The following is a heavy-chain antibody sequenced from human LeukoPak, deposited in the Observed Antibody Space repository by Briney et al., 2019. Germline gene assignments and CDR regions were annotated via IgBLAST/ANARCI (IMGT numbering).Heavy chain of an antibody. CDR1: GGTFSSYA. V-gene: IGHV1-46*01. D-gene: IGHD3-22*01. CDR3: ASPYYYDSSGYPSADAFDI. CDR2: INPSGGST. J-gene: IGHJ3*02. Sequence: ASVKVSCKASGGTFSSYAISWVRQAPGQGLEWMGIINPSGGSTSYAQKFQGRVTMTRDMSTSTVYMELSSLRSEDTAVYYCASPYYYDSSGYPSADAFDIWGQGTMVTVSS.